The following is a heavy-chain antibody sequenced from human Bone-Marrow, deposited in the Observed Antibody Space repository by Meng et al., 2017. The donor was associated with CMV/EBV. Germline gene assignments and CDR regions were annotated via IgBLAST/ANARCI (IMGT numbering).Heavy chain of an antibody. J-gene: IGHJ4*02. CDR3: EALRPEGGSLG. Sequence: SVKVSCKASGFTFSSSAVQWVRQARGQRLEWIGWIVVGSNKTKYAQRFQERVTITRDMSTSTAYMELSGLRSEDTAVYYCEALRPEGGSLGWGQGTLVTVSS. CDR2: IVVGSNKT. D-gene: IGHD1-26*01. V-gene: IGHV1-58*01. CDR1: GFTFSSSA.